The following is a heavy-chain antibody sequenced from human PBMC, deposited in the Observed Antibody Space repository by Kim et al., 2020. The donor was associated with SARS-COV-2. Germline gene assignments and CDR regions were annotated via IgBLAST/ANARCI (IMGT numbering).Heavy chain of an antibody. J-gene: IGHJ4*02. CDR3: ARTVADSSGWYVHFDS. CDR2: IDCDNDK. CDR1: GFSLSTPTMC. Sequence: SGPTLVNPTQTLTLTCTFSGFSLSTPTMCVTWIRQSPGKALEWLARIDCDNDKYYSTSLKTRLTISKDTSKNQVVLTMTNMDPVDTATYYCARTVADSSGWYVHFDSWGQGTLVTVSS. V-gene: IGHV2-70*11. D-gene: IGHD6-19*01.